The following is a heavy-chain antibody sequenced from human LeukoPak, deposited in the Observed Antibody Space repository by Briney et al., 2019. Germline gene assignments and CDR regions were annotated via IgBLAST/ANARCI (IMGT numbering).Heavy chain of an antibody. CDR2: ISAYNGNT. V-gene: IGHV1-18*01. CDR1: GYTFTSYG. J-gene: IGHJ4*02. CDR3: ARSLMVRGVLFDY. Sequence: ASVKVSCKASGYTFTSYGISWVRQAPGQGLEWVGWISAYNGNTNYAQKLQGRATMTTDTSTSTAYMELRSLRSDDTAVYCCARSLMVRGVLFDYWGQGTLVTVSS. D-gene: IGHD3-10*01.